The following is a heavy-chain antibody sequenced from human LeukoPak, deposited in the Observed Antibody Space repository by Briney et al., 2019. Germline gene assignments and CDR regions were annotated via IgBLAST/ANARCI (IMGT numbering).Heavy chain of an antibody. CDR3: ARHAASVDTAMVRIGWFDP. CDR2: IYYSGST. Sequence: PSETLSLTCTVSGGSISSGGYYWSWIRQHPGKGLEWIGYIYYSGSTYYNPSLKSRVTISVDTSKNQFSLKLSSVTAADTAVYYCARHAASVDTAMVRIGWFDPWGQGTLVTVSS. CDR1: GGSISSGGYY. D-gene: IGHD5-18*01. J-gene: IGHJ5*02. V-gene: IGHV4-39*01.